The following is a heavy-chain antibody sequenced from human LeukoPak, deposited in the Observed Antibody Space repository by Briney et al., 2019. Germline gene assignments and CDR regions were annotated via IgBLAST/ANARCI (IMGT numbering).Heavy chain of an antibody. CDR1: GFSFSSYG. V-gene: IGHV3-30*02. CDR3: VKGLEPGKNWYFDL. D-gene: IGHD7-27*01. Sequence: GGSLRLSCAASGFSFSSYGMHWVRQAPGKGLEWLAFIQSDGSDKDYPDPVKGRFTIFRDNSRNTLYLQMNSLRDEDTAAYYCVKGLEPGKNWYFDLWGRGALVTVSS. CDR2: IQSDGSDK. J-gene: IGHJ2*01.